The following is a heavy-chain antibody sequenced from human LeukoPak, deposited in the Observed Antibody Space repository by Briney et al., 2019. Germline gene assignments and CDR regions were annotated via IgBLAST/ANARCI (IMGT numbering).Heavy chain of an antibody. J-gene: IGHJ4*02. D-gene: IGHD6-19*01. CDR3: ARMGAVALSLIDY. CDR2: INHSGST. Sequence: SETLSLTCAVYGGSFSGYYWNWIRQPPGKGLEWIGEINHSGSTYYNPSLKSRVTISVDTPKNQFSLKLSSVTAADTAVYYCARMGAVALSLIDYWGQGTLVTVSS. V-gene: IGHV4-34*01. CDR1: GGSFSGYY.